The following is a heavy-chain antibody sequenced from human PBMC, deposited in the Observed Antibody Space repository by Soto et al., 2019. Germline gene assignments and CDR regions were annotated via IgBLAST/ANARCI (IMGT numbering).Heavy chain of an antibody. CDR2: INHSGST. Sequence: SETLSLTCAVYGGSFRGYYWSWIRQPPGKGLEWIGEINHSGSTNYNPSLKSRVTISVDTSKNQFSLKLSSVTAADTAVYYCARARYWEVTYYYYGMDVWGQGTTVTVSS. CDR1: GGSFRGYY. D-gene: IGHD1-26*01. J-gene: IGHJ6*02. CDR3: ARARYWEVTYYYYGMDV. V-gene: IGHV4-34*01.